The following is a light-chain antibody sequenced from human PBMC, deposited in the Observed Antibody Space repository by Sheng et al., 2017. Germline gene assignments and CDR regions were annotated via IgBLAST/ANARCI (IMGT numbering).Light chain of an antibody. CDR2: GAS. V-gene: IGKV3-15*01. CDR3: QQYKNWPHD. Sequence: EIVMTQSPVTLSVSPGERATLSCRASQSVSSNLAWYQQKPGQAPSLLIYGASTRATGIPVRFSGSGSGTEFTLTISSLQSEDFAVYYCQQYKNWPHDFGQGTRLEIK. J-gene: IGKJ5*01. CDR1: QSVSSN.